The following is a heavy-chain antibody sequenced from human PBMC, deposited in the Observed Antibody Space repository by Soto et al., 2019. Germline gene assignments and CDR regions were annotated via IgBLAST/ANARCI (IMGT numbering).Heavy chain of an antibody. CDR2: IYSGGST. Sequence: GGSLRLSCTASDLTVSTTYMSWVRQAPGKGLEWVSIIYSGGSTYYADSVKGRFTISRDNSKNTVYLQMNSLRAEDTAVYYCARGRFHLSSGYFDYWGQGTLVTVSS. V-gene: IGHV3-53*01. CDR3: ARGRFHLSSGYFDY. J-gene: IGHJ4*02. CDR1: DLTVSTTY. D-gene: IGHD3-22*01.